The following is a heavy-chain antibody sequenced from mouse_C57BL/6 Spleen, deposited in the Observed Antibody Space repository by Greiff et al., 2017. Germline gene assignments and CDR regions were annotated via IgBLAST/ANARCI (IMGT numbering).Heavy chain of an antibody. CDR1: GFTFSSYT. D-gene: IGHD1-1*01. CDR3: ARRSYGSSYYFDY. CDR2: ISGGGGNT. V-gene: IGHV5-9*01. J-gene: IGHJ2*01. Sequence: EVNLVESGGGLVKPGGSLKLSCAASGFTFSSYTMSWVRQTPEKRLEWVATISGGGGNTYYPDSVKGRFTISRDNAKNTLYLQMSSLRSEDTALYYCARRSYGSSYYFDYWGQGTTLTVSS.